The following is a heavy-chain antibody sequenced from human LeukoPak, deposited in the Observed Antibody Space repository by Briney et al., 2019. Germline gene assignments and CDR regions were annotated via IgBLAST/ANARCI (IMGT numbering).Heavy chain of an antibody. CDR3: ARDPYCSGGSCYSPSS. CDR2: ISSISSYT. V-gene: IGHV3-11*05. CDR1: GFTFSDYY. J-gene: IGHJ5*02. Sequence: GGSLRLSCAASGFTFSDYYMSWIRQAPGKGLEWVSYISSISSYTNYADSVKGQFTISRDNAKNSLYLQMNSLRAEDTAVYYCARDPYCSGGSCYSPSSWGQGTLVTVSS. D-gene: IGHD2-15*01.